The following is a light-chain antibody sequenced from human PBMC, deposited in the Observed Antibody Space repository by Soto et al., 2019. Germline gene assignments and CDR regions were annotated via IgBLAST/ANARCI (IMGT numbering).Light chain of an antibody. Sequence: EIVMTQSPATLSRSPGERATLSCRASQTIDNTLAWYQRKPGQAPRLLIYDASTRATGVPARFSGSGSGTDFTLTISSLQSEDFAVYYCQHYNYWPYTFGQGTKVEIK. CDR1: QTIDNT. CDR3: QHYNYWPYT. V-gene: IGKV3-15*01. CDR2: DAS. J-gene: IGKJ2*01.